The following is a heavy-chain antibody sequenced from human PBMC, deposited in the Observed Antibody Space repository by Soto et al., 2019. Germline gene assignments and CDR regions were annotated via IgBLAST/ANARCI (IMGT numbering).Heavy chain of an antibody. Sequence: GGSLRLSCAASGFTFSSYGTNWVRQAPGKGLEWVSSITSSRSYRYYADSVKGRFTISRDNAKNSLYLQMNSLRAEDTAVYYCARAVVPAAIDYWGQGTLVTVSS. CDR1: GFTFSSYG. V-gene: IGHV3-21*01. J-gene: IGHJ4*02. CDR3: ARAVVPAAIDY. CDR2: ITSSRSYR. D-gene: IGHD2-2*01.